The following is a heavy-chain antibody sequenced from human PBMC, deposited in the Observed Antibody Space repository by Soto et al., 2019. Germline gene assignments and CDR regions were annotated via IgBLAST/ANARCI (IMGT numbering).Heavy chain of an antibody. D-gene: IGHD6-6*01. CDR2: INHSGST. J-gene: IGHJ1*01. Sequence: SETLSLTCAVYGGSFIGYYWSWIRQPPGKGLEWIGEINHSGSTNYNPSLKSRVTISVDTSKNQFSLKLSSVTAADTAVYYCAAEQLVQSFQHWGQGTLVTVSS. CDR3: AAEQLVQSFQH. CDR1: GGSFIGYY. V-gene: IGHV4-34*01.